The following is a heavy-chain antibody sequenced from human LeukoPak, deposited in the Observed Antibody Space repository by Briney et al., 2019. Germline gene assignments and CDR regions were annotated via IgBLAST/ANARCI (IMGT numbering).Heavy chain of an antibody. CDR1: GGSITNFY. V-gene: IGHV4-59*08. CDR2: IYYTGST. Sequence: PSETLSLTCTVSGGSITNFYWSWVRQPPGKRLEWLGFIYYTGSTTYNPSLESRVTISVDTSKNQFSLRLRSVTAADTAVYYCARHWNYWGQGTLVTVSS. CDR3: ARHWNY. D-gene: IGHD3-3*01. J-gene: IGHJ4*02.